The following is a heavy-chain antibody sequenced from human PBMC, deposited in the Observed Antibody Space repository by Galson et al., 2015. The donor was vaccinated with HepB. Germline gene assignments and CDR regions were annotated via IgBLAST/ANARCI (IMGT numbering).Heavy chain of an antibody. CDR3: AKLEVLRFLEWLSHDFDC. J-gene: IGHJ4*02. Sequence: SLRLSCAASGFTFSSYAMSWVRQAPGKGLEWVSAISGSGGSTYYADSVKGRFTISRDNSKNTVFLQMNSLRAEDSAVYYCAKLEVLRFLEWLSHDFDCWGQGTLVTVSS. D-gene: IGHD3-3*01. V-gene: IGHV3-23*01. CDR2: ISGSGGST. CDR1: GFTFSSYA.